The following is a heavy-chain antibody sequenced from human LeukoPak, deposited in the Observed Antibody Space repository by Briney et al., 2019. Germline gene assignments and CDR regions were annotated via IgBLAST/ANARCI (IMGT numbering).Heavy chain of an antibody. J-gene: IGHJ6*03. Sequence: GGSRRSSCPASGLTFSDYYMSWIRQAPGKGLEWVSYISSSGSTIYYADSVKGRFTISRDNAKNSLYLQMNSLRAEDTAVYYCRAYYDFWSGYYLYYYYYMDVWGKGTTVTVSS. D-gene: IGHD3-3*01. CDR3: RAYYDFWSGYYLYYYYYMDV. CDR2: ISSSGSTI. V-gene: IGHV3-11*01. CDR1: GLTFSDYY.